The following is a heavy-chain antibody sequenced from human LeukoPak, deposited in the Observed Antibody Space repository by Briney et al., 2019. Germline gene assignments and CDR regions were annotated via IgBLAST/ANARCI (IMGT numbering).Heavy chain of an antibody. J-gene: IGHJ5*02. D-gene: IGHD3-16*01. CDR3: AKDFRKGAS. CDR1: GFTFRSSA. V-gene: IGHV3-23*01. CDR2: IGGTGDNT. Sequence: GGSLRLSCAASGFTFRSSAMSRVREAPGKGLEWVSGIGGTGDNTYYADSVKGRFTIARDNSKNTLYLKMNSLRGEDTALYYCAKDFRKGASWGQGTLVTVSS.